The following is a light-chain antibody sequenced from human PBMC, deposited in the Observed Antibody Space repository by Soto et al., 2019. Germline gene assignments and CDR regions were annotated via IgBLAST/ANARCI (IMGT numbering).Light chain of an antibody. J-gene: IGKJ1*01. CDR2: AAS. CDR1: QGISNY. V-gene: IGKV1-27*01. CDR3: QKYNSAPQWT. Sequence: DIQMTQSPSSLSASVGDRVTITCRASQGISNYLAWYQQKPGKVPKLLIYAASTLQSGVPSRFSGSGSGTDFTLTISSLQPEDVATYYCQKYNSAPQWTFGQGTKVGIK.